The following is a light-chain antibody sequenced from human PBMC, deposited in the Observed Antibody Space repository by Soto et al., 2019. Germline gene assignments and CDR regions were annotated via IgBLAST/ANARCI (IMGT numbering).Light chain of an antibody. CDR1: QSVSNY. J-gene: IGKJ4*01. Sequence: EIVLTQSPATLSLSPGERATLSCRASQSVSNYLAWFQQKPGQAPRLLIYDASNRATGIPARFSGSGSGTDFTLTISSLEPEDVAVYYCHQRSSWPLLTFGGGTKVEI. CDR2: DAS. V-gene: IGKV3-11*01. CDR3: HQRSSWPLLT.